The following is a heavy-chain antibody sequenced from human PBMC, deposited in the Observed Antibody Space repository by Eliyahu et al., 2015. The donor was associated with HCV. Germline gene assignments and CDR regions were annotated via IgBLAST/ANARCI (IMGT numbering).Heavy chain of an antibody. J-gene: IGHJ4*02. Sequence: QVQLVQSGAEVKKPGSSVKVSCKASGGTFSSYAISWVRQAPGQGLEWMGRIIPILGIANYAQKFQGRVTITADKSTSTAYMELSSLRSEDTAVYYCAKGPQYGDLSFDYWGQGTLVTVSS. V-gene: IGHV1-69*04. CDR2: IIPILGIA. CDR1: GGTFSSYA. D-gene: IGHD4-17*01. CDR3: AKGPQYGDLSFDY.